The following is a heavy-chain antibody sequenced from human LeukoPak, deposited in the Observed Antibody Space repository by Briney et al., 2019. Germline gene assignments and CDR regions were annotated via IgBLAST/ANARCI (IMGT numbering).Heavy chain of an antibody. CDR2: ISGSGGST. CDR1: GFTFSSYA. CDR3: AKDNEVVITTSFDY. V-gene: IGHV3-23*01. Sequence: GGSLRLSCAASGFTFSSYAMSWVRQAPGKGLEWVSAISGSGGSTYYADSVKGRFTISRDNSKNTLYLQMNSLGAEDTAVYYCAKDNEVVITTSFDYWGQGTLVTVSS. D-gene: IGHD3-22*01. J-gene: IGHJ4*02.